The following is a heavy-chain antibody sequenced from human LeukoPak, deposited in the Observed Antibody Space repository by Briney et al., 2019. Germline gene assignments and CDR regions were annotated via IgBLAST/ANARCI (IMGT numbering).Heavy chain of an antibody. V-gene: IGHV3-66*01. J-gene: IGHJ5*02. CDR1: GFTVSSNY. CDR2: IYSGGST. CDR3: ARELRFFENWFDP. D-gene: IGHD3-9*01. Sequence: GGSLRLSCAASGFTVSSNYMSWVRQAPGKGLEWASVIYSGGSTYYADSVKGRFTISRDNSKNTLYLQMNSLRAEDTAVYYCARELRFFENWFDPWGQGTLVTVSS.